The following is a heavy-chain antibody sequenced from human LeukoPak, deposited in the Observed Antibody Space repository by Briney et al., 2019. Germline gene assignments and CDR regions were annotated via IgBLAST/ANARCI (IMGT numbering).Heavy chain of an antibody. CDR3: AKDNQGIWSGYFYYYYGMDV. CDR2: ISYDGSNK. D-gene: IGHD3-3*01. CDR1: GFTFSSYS. V-gene: IGHV3-30*18. J-gene: IGHJ6*02. Sequence: PGGSLRLSCAASGFTFSSYSMNWVRQAPGKGLEWAAVISYDGSNKYYADSVKGRFTISRDNSKNTLYLQMNSLRAEDTAVYYCAKDNQGIWSGYFYYYYGMDVWGQGTTVTVSS.